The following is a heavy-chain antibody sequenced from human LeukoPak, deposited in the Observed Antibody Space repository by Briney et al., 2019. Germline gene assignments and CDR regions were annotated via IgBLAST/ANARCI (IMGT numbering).Heavy chain of an antibody. CDR2: INPSGGST. Sequence: ASVRVSCKASGYTFTDYYMHWVRQAPGQGLEWMGIINPSGGSTSYAQKFQGRVTMTRDTSTSTVYMELSSLRSEDTAVYYCARDPATVRGWFGEFHVGDYWGQGTLVTVSS. CDR3: ARDPATVRGWFGEFHVGDY. V-gene: IGHV1-46*01. J-gene: IGHJ4*02. CDR1: GYTFTDYY. D-gene: IGHD3-10*01.